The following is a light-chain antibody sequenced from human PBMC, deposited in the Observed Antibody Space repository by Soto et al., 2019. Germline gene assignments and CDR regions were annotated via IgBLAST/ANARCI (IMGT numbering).Light chain of an antibody. CDR1: SSDVGSSNF. CDR3: VSYTSSTTYV. CDR2: DVA. V-gene: IGLV2-14*03. J-gene: IGLJ1*01. Sequence: QSALTQPASESDSPGQSITISCTGTSSDVGSSNFVSWYQQHPGKPPKLIIYDVANRPSGVSNRFSGSKSGSTASLIISRLQTEDEADYYCVSYTSSTTYVFGTGIKVTVL.